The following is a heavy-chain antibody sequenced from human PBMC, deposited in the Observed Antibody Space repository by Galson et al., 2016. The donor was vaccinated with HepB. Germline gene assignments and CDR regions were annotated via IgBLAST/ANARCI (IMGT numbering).Heavy chain of an antibody. Sequence: ETLSLTCTVSGGSISINNFYWGWIRQSPGKGLEWIGSIYYTGTTYYKPSLRSRVTISVDTSRNHFSLRLSSVTAADTALYYCARSSYDFWSGPWRYWGQGALVTVSS. CDR1: GGSISINNFY. CDR3: ARSSYDFWSGPWRY. D-gene: IGHD3-3*01. J-gene: IGHJ4*02. V-gene: IGHV4-39*02. CDR2: IYYTGTT.